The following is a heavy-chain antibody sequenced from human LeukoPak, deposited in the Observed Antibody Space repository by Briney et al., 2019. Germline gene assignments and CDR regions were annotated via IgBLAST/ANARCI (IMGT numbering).Heavy chain of an antibody. J-gene: IGHJ3*02. CDR2: IYYSGST. D-gene: IGHD4-23*01. CDR1: GGSINNYY. Sequence: SETLSLTCTVSGGSINNYYWHWIRQPPGQGLEWIGYIYYSGSTNYNPSLQSRVTTSVDPSKNQFSLKLSSVTAADTAVYYCARRRVITVVTDDSFDIWGQGTMVTVSS. CDR3: ARRRVITVVTDDSFDI. V-gene: IGHV4-59*08.